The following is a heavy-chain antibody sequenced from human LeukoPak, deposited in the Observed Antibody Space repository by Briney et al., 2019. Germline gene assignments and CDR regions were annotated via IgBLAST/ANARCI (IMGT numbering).Heavy chain of an antibody. D-gene: IGHD6-19*01. Sequence: SQTLSLTCAISGDSVSSKTATWNWIRQSPLRGLEWLGRTYYRSKWYNDYAVSVKSRITINPDTSKNQFSLQLNSVTPEDTAVYYCARDQSSGWYFYFDYWGQGTLVTVSS. J-gene: IGHJ4*02. V-gene: IGHV6-1*01. CDR2: TYYRSKWYN. CDR3: ARDQSSGWYFYFDY. CDR1: GDSVSSKTAT.